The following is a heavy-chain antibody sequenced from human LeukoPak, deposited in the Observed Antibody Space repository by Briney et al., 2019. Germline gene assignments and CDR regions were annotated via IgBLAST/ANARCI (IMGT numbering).Heavy chain of an antibody. Sequence: GGSLRLSCAASGFSFSSYWMSWVRQAPGKGPEWVANIKQDGGEKYYVDSVKGRFIIFRDNAKNSLYLQMNSLRAEDTAVYYCARDLSDYDFWSGYYPCCIFDYWGQGTLVTVSS. D-gene: IGHD3-3*01. CDR3: ARDLSDYDFWSGYYPCCIFDY. J-gene: IGHJ4*02. CDR1: GFSFSSYW. V-gene: IGHV3-7*01. CDR2: IKQDGGEK.